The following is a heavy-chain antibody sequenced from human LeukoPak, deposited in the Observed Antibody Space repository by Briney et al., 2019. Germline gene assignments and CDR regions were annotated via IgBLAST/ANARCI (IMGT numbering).Heavy chain of an antibody. CDR3: ARDRLVFYYYTIDY. Sequence: PSETLSLTCTVSGYSISSGYYWGWIRQPPGKGLEWIGSIYHSVSTYYNPSLKSRVTISVDTSKNQFSLKLSSVTAADTAVYYCARDRLVFYYYTIDYWGQGTLVTVSS. CDR2: IYHSVST. D-gene: IGHD1-26*01. CDR1: GYSISSGYY. J-gene: IGHJ4*02. V-gene: IGHV4-38-2*02.